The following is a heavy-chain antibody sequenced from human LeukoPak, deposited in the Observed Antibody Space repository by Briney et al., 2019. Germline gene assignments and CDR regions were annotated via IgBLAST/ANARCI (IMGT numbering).Heavy chain of an antibody. Sequence: SETLSLTCTVSGGSISSYYWNWIRQPPGKGLEWMGYIYDSGSSNYNPSLKSRVTISVDTSKNQFSLKLSSVTAADTAVYYCARHPQYSSARFDRWGQGALVTVSS. D-gene: IGHD6-25*01. V-gene: IGHV4-59*08. CDR1: GGSISSYY. CDR2: IYDSGSS. J-gene: IGHJ5*02. CDR3: ARHPQYSSARFDR.